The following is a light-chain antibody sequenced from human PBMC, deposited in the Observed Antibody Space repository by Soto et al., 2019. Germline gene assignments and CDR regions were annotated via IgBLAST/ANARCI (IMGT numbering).Light chain of an antibody. V-gene: IGKV3-20*01. J-gene: IGKJ5*01. CDR1: QSFSSSY. CDR2: GAS. Sequence: EIVLPQSPGTLSLSPGERATLSCRASQSFSSSYLAWYQPKPGQAPRLLIYGASSRATGIPDRFSGSGSGTDFTLTIIRLYAEDFAVYYCHQYGTSITNGQGTRLEI. CDR3: HQYGTSIT.